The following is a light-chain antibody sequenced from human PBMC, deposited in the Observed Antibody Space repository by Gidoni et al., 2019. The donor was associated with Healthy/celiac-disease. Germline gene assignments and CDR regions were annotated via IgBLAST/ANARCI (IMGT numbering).Light chain of an antibody. Sequence: IVRTQSPLSLPVTPGEPASISCRSSQSLLHSNGYNYLDWYLQKPGQSPQLLIYLGSNRASGVPDRFSGSGSGTDFTLKISRVEAEDVGVYYCMQALQTPLTFGGGTKVEIK. CDR3: MQALQTPLT. V-gene: IGKV2-28*01. CDR1: QSLLHSNGYNY. CDR2: LGS. J-gene: IGKJ4*01.